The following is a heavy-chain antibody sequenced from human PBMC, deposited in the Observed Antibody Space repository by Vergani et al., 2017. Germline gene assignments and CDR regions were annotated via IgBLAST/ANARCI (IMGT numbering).Heavy chain of an antibody. CDR2: IIPIFGTA. CDR3: ARGGLYSGSWATGYGMDV. D-gene: IGHD1-26*01. J-gene: IGHJ6*02. Sequence: QVQLVQSGAEVKKPGSSVKVSCKASGGTFSSYAISWVRQAPGQGLEWMGRIIPIFGTANYAQKFQGRVTITADESTSTAYMELRSLRSEDTAVYYCARGGLYSGSWATGYGMDVWGQGTTVTVSS. V-gene: IGHV1-69*13. CDR1: GGTFSSYA.